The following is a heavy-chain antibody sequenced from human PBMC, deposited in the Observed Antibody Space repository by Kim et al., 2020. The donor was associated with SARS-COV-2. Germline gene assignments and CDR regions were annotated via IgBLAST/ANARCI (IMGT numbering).Heavy chain of an antibody. V-gene: IGHV1-2*04. Sequence: ASVKVSCKASGYTFTGYYMHWVRQAPGQGLEWMGWINPNSGGTNYAQKFQGWVTMTRDTSISTAYMELSRLRSDDTAVYYCARERDTAMVSSASAGLDPWGQGTLVTVSS. D-gene: IGHD5-18*01. CDR2: INPNSGGT. CDR3: ARERDTAMVSSASAGLDP. J-gene: IGHJ5*02. CDR1: GYTFTGYY.